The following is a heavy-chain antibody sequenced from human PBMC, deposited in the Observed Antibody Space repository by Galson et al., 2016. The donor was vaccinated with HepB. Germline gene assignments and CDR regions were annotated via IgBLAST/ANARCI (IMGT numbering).Heavy chain of an antibody. V-gene: IGHV4-39*01. Sequence: SETLSLTCTVCGVSISNSHSYWIWIRQSPEKGLEWIGDIYYSGDTSYNPSLKSRVALFVDVSKNQFSLKLNSVTAADTAVYYCARREFCGSLSCRHAFDIWGHGAMVTVSS. CDR3: ARREFCGSLSCRHAFDI. CDR1: GVSISNSHSY. J-gene: IGHJ3*02. CDR2: IYYSGDT. D-gene: IGHD3/OR15-3a*01.